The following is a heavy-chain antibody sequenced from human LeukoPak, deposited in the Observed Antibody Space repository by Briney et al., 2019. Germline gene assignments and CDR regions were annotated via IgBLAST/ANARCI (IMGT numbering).Heavy chain of an antibody. V-gene: IGHV4-34*01. CDR2: INHSGST. D-gene: IGHD3-10*01. CDR1: GGSFSGYY. J-gene: IGHJ5*02. CDR3: SRVWFGEELRFDP. Sequence: SETLSLTCAVYGGSFSGYYWSWIRQPPGKGLEWIGEINHSGSTNYNPSLKSRVTISVDTSKNQFSLKLSSVTAADTPVYYCSRVWFGEELRFDPWGRGTLVTVSS.